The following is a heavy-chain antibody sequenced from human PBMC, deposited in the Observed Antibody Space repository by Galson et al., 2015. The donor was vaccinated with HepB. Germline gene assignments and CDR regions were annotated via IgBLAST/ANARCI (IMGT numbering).Heavy chain of an antibody. Sequence: SLRLSCAASGFTFSSYAMSWVRQAPGKGLEWVSAISGSGGSTYYADSVKGQFTISRDNSKNTLYLQMNSLRAENTALYYCAKGLELGYWGQGTLVTVSS. J-gene: IGHJ4*02. CDR2: ISGSGGST. D-gene: IGHD7-27*01. V-gene: IGHV3-23*01. CDR3: AKGLELGY. CDR1: GFTFSSYA.